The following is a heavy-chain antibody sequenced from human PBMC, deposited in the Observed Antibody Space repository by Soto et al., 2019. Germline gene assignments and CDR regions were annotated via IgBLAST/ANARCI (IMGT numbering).Heavy chain of an antibody. CDR3: AAIGGATSDGLRFDY. CDR2: IIPIFGTA. D-gene: IGHD5-12*01. Sequence: ASVKVSCKASGGTFSSYAISWVRQAPGQGLEWMGGIIPIFGTANYAQKFQGRVTITADESTSTAYMELSSLRSEDTAVYYCAAIGGATSDGLRFDYWGQGTLVTVSS. J-gene: IGHJ4*02. V-gene: IGHV1-69*13. CDR1: GGTFSSYA.